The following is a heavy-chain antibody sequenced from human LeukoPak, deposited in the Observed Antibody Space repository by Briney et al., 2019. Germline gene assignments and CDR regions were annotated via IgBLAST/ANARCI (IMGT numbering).Heavy chain of an antibody. CDR2: INHSGST. CDR3: ERVPYYDILTVVLRGGYFDY. J-gene: IGHJ4*02. V-gene: IGHV4-34*01. D-gene: IGHD3-9*01. CDR1: GGSFSGYY. Sequence: PSETLSLTCAVYGGSFSGYYWSWIRQPPGKGLEWIGEINHSGSTNYNPSLKSRVTISVDTSKNQFSLKLSSVTAAATAVYYCERVPYYDILTVVLRGGYFDYWGQGTLVTVSS.